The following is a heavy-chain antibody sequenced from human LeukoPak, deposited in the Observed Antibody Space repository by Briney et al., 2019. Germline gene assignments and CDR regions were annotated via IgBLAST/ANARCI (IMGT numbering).Heavy chain of an antibody. CDR3: ARHKYSGSYYAYNWFDP. V-gene: IGHV3-7*03. J-gene: IGHJ5*02. CDR1: GFTFNNYW. D-gene: IGHD1-26*01. Sequence: GGSLRLSCAASGFTFNNYWMSWVRQAPGKGLEWVANIKQDGNEKYYADSVKGRFTISRDNAKNSLYLQMNSLRAEDTALYHCARHKYSGSYYAYNWFDPWGQGTLVTVSS. CDR2: IKQDGNEK.